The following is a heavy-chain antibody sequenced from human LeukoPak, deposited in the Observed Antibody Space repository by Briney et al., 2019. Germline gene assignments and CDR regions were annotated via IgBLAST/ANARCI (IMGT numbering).Heavy chain of an antibody. CDR2: ISSRSSHT. CDR1: GFTFSDYY. J-gene: IGHJ5*02. CDR3: ARDWCSSTSCYSFDP. V-gene: IGHV3-11*05. D-gene: IGHD2-2*01. Sequence: GGSLRLSCAASGFTFSDYYMSWIRQAPGKGLEWVAYISSRSSHTNYPDSVKGRFTISRDNAKNSLYLEMNSLRAEDTAVYYCARDWCSSTSCYSFDPWGQGTLVTVSS.